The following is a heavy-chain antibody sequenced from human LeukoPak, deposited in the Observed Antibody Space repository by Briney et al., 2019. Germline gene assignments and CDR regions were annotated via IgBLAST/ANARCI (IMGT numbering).Heavy chain of an antibody. Sequence: GGSLRLSCVASGFTFSSYAMHWVRQAPGKGLDWVAVISYDGSNKYYADSVKGRFTISRDNSKNTLYLQMNSLRAEDTAVYYCARDGQFGELFDYWGQGTLVTVSS. J-gene: IGHJ4*02. V-gene: IGHV3-30-3*01. CDR2: ISYDGSNK. CDR1: GFTFSSYA. CDR3: ARDGQFGELFDY. D-gene: IGHD3-10*01.